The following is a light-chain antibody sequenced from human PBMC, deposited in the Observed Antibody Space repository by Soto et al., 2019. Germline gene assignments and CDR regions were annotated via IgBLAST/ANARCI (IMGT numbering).Light chain of an antibody. J-gene: IGKJ2*01. CDR1: QSVSSN. V-gene: IGKV3-15*01. Sequence: EIVMTQSPATLSVSPGERATLSCRASQSVSSNLAWYQQKPGQAPRLLFNGASTRATGIPVRFSASGSGTEFTLTISSLQSEDFAVYYCQQFNNWPHTFGQGTRLEIK. CDR2: GAS. CDR3: QQFNNWPHT.